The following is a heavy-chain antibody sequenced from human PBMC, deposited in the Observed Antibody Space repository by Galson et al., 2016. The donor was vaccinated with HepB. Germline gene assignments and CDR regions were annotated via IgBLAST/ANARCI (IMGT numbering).Heavy chain of an antibody. Sequence: PALVKPTQTLTLTCTFSGFSLSTNGMGVGWIRQSPGKALEWLAIIFWDGDTRSSPSLRNRLSIPRAGSENQVVLTLANVDGVDTGTYYCAHSLRRRSCSGGRCYYFDFWGPGALVPVSS. CDR3: AHSLRRRSCSGGRCYYFDF. CDR2: IFWDGDT. CDR1: GFSLSTNGMG. J-gene: IGHJ4*02. V-gene: IGHV2-5*08. D-gene: IGHD2-15*01.